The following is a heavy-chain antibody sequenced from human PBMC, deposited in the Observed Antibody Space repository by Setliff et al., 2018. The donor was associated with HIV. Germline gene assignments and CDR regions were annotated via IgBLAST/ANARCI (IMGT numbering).Heavy chain of an antibody. D-gene: IGHD6-13*01. J-gene: IGHJ4*02. Sequence: ASVKVSCKSSGYIFATYYLQWVRQAPGQGLEWMGLISPSGGSTAYAQKFQGRVTIIRDTSTSTVYMDLSSLRSEDTAVYYCARPGIAAADYYFDYWGQGALVTVSS. CDR3: ARPGIAAADYYFDY. CDR1: GYIFATYY. V-gene: IGHV1-46*01. CDR2: ISPSGGST.